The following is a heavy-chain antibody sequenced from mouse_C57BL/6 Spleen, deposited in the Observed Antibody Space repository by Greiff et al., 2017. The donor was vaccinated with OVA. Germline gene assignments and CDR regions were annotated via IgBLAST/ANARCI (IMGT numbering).Heavy chain of an antibody. Sequence: VKLQESGAELVRPGTSVKVSCKASGYAFTNYLIEWVKQRPGQGLEWIGVINPGSGGTNYNEKFKGRATLTADKSSSTAYMQLSSLTSEDSAVYFCARKGELGFDYWGQGTTLTVSS. CDR1: GYAFTNYL. D-gene: IGHD4-1*01. CDR2: INPGSGGT. CDR3: ARKGELGFDY. V-gene: IGHV1-54*01. J-gene: IGHJ2*01.